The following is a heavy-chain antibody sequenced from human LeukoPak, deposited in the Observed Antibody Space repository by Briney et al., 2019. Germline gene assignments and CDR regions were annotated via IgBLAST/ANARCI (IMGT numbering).Heavy chain of an antibody. J-gene: IGHJ4*02. CDR3: ARDRSPGNFDY. Sequence: GGSLRLSCAASGFTFSSYSMNWVRQAPGKGLEWVSSISSRSTYINYADSVKGRFTISRDNAKNSLYLQMNSLRAEDTAVYYCARDRSPGNFDYWGQGTLVTVSS. D-gene: IGHD3-10*01. V-gene: IGHV3-21*01. CDR1: GFTFSSYS. CDR2: ISSRSTYI.